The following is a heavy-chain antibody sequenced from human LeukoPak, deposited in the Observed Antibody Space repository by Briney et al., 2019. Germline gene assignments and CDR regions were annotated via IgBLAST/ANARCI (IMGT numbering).Heavy chain of an antibody. CDR2: IYNSGST. CDR1: GGSISSYY. CDR3: ARGTHTPYSSSAGGDYYFDY. J-gene: IGHJ4*02. Sequence: SETLSLTCTVSGGSISSYYWSWIRQPAGKGLEGLGRIYNSGSTNYNPSLKSRVTMSVDTSKTQFSLKLSSVTAADTAVYYCARGTHTPYSSSAGGDYYFDYWGQGTLVTVSS. D-gene: IGHD6-6*01. V-gene: IGHV4-4*07.